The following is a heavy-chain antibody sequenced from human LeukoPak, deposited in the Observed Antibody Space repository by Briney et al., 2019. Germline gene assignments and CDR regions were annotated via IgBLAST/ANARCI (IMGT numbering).Heavy chain of an antibody. Sequence: ASVKVSCKASGYTFTSYGISWVRQAPGQGLEWMGWISAYNGNTNYAQKLQGRVTMTTDTSTSTAYMELRSLRSDDTAVYYCARSRVKWLVSFHPYHDAFDIWGQGTMVTVSS. J-gene: IGHJ3*02. D-gene: IGHD6-19*01. CDR1: GYTFTSYG. CDR2: ISAYNGNT. V-gene: IGHV1-18*01. CDR3: ARSRVKWLVSFHPYHDAFDI.